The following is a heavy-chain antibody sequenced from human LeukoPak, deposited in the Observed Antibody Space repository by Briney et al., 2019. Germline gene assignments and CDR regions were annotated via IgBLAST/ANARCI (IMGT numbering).Heavy chain of an antibody. CDR3: ARHSGTYYDFDY. CDR1: GGSISTYY. V-gene: IGHV4-59*01. D-gene: IGHD1-26*01. J-gene: IGHJ4*02. Sequence: SETLSLTCTVSGGSISTYYWSWIRQPPGKGLEWIGYIYYSGSTNYNPSLKSRVTISGDTSKNQFSLRLSSVTAADTAVYYCARHSGTYYDFDYWGQGTLVTVSS. CDR2: IYYSGST.